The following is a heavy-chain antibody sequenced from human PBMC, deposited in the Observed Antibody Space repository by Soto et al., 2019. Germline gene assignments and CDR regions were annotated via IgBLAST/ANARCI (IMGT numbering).Heavy chain of an antibody. CDR1: GYTFTRYY. Sequence: QVQLVQSGAEVKKPGVSVRVSCKASGYTFTRYYIHWVRQAPGHGPEWMGMISPSSGGKDYAQKFQGRVTMTRDTYTSTGYRELSSLRSEDTAVYYCNRSITTTAGTDAFDLWGQGTLVTVSS. CDR2: ISPSSGGK. J-gene: IGHJ3*01. D-gene: IGHD6-13*01. V-gene: IGHV1-46*01. CDR3: NRSITTTAGTDAFDL.